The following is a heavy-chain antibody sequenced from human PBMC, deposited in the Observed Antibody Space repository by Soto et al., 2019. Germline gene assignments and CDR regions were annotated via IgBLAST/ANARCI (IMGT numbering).Heavy chain of an antibody. CDR3: ASPNPQRGSGCLFDY. J-gene: IGHJ4*02. Sequence: QVQLVQSGAEVKKPGSSVKVSCKASGGTFSSYTISWVRQAPGHGLEWMGSIIPILGITTYAQKFQARVTITADKSTSTAYMEVSSVRSEDTAVYYGASPNPQRGSGCLFDYWGQGTLVTVSS. CDR2: IIPILGIT. D-gene: IGHD2-2*01. CDR1: GGTFSSYT. V-gene: IGHV1-69*02.